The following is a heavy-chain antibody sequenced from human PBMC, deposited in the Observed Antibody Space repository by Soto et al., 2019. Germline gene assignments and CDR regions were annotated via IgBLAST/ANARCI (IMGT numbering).Heavy chain of an antibody. Sequence: EVQLVGSGGGWVQPGGSLRLSCAASGFTCSGYWMSWVRQAPGKGLEWVANIKQDGSEKYYVDSVKGRFTISRDNAKNSLYLLMNSLSAEDTAVYYCAKNNRYCSSTNCFVFDYWGQGTLVTVSS. V-gene: IGHV3-7*01. D-gene: IGHD2-2*01. CDR2: IKQDGSEK. CDR1: GFTCSGYW. J-gene: IGHJ4*02. CDR3: AKNNRYCSSTNCFVFDY.